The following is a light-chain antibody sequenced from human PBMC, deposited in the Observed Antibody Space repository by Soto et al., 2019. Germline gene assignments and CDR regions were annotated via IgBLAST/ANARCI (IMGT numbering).Light chain of an antibody. CDR3: QQLNSTSLT. CDR2: AAS. J-gene: IGKJ4*01. CDR1: QGISTF. Sequence: IQLTQSPSSLSASVGDRVTVTRRASQGISTFLAWYQQKPGKAPKVLMYAASTLQSGVPSRFSGSGSATDFTLTISSLQPEDSATYYCQQLNSTSLTFGGGTKVEIK. V-gene: IGKV1-9*01.